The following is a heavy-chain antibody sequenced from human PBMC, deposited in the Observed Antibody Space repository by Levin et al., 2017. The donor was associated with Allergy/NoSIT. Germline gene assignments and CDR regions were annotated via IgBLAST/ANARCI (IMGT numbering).Heavy chain of an antibody. D-gene: IGHD2-2*01. J-gene: IGHJ5*02. Sequence: GESLKISCKASGYTFTSYDINWVRQATGQGLEWMGWMNPSSGTTGYAQKFQGRVTMTRDTSISTAYMELSSLTSEDTAIYYCARDLVRSRPDWFDPWGQGTLVTVSS. CDR2: MNPSSGTT. V-gene: IGHV1-8*01. CDR3: ARDLVRSRPDWFDP. CDR1: GYTFTSYD.